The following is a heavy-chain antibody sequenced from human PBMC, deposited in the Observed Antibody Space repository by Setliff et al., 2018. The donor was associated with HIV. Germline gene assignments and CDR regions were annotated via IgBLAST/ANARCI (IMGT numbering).Heavy chain of an antibody. D-gene: IGHD2-21*02. CDR2: IRYDGSNK. CDR1: GFIFSNYG. Sequence: GESLKISCAASGFIFSNYGMHWVRQAPGKGLEWVTFIRYDGSNKYYTDSVKGRFTVSRDNSRNTLYLQMNSLRGEDTAVYYCAKDQGDCRSVGFDYWGLGTLVTVSS. V-gene: IGHV3-30*02. CDR3: AKDQGDCRSVGFDY. J-gene: IGHJ4*02.